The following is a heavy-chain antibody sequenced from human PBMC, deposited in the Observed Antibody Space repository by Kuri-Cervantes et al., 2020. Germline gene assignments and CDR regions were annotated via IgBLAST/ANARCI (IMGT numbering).Heavy chain of an antibody. CDR2: ISGSGGST. V-gene: IGHV3-23*01. Sequence: GESLKISCAASGFTFSSYAMSWVRQAPGKGLEWVSAISGSGGSTYYADSVKGWFTISRDNSKNTLYLQMNSLRAEDTAVYYCAKEEGIAAAGIDAFDIWGQGTMVTVSS. J-gene: IGHJ3*02. CDR3: AKEEGIAAAGIDAFDI. CDR1: GFTFSSYA. D-gene: IGHD6-13*01.